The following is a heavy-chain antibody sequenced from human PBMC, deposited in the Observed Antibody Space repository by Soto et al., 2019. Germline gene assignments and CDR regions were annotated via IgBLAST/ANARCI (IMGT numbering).Heavy chain of an antibody. CDR3: ARVDPRGVAVVRDY. D-gene: IGHD3-10*01. Sequence: QVQLVQSGPEVKKPGASVKVSCKASGNTFASHGFSWVRQAPGQGLDWMGWISGFNGQTNYALKFQGRVTLTTDTSTSTAYMELRSLRSDDTAVYFCARVDPRGVAVVRDYWGQGKLVTVSS. CDR2: ISGFNGQT. V-gene: IGHV1-18*01. J-gene: IGHJ4*02. CDR1: GNTFASHG.